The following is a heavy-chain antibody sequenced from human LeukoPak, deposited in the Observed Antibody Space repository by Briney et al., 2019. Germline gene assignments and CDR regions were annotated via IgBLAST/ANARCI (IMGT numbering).Heavy chain of an antibody. CDR3: ARHYDSSAYWYYFDY. J-gene: IGHJ4*02. CDR2: IYYSGST. CDR1: GGSISSYY. V-gene: IGHV4-59*08. Sequence: SETLSLTCTVSGGSISSYYWSWIRQPPGKGLEWIGYIYYSGSTNYNPSLKSRVTISVDTSKNQFSLKLSSVTAADTAVYYCARHYDSSAYWYYFDYWGQGTLVTVSS. D-gene: IGHD3-22*01.